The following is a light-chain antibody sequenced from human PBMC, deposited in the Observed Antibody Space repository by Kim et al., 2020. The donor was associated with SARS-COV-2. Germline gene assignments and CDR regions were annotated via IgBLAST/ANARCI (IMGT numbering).Light chain of an antibody. V-gene: IGLV2-11*01. J-gene: IGLJ3*02. CDR3: CPYAGSYTWV. CDR2: DVS. Sequence: QSALTQPRSVSGSPGQSVTISCTGTSSDVGGYNYVSWYQQHPGKAPKLMIYDVSKRPSGVPDRFSGSKSGNTASLTISGLQAEDEADYYCCPYAGSYTWVFGGGPQLTVL. CDR1: SSDVGGYNY.